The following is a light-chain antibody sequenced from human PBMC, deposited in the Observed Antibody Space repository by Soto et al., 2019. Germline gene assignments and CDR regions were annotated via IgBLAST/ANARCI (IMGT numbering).Light chain of an antibody. CDR3: QSYDSSLSGYV. CDR2: GNS. Sequence: QSVLTQPPSVSGAPGQRVTISCTGSSSNIGAGYDVHWYQQLPGTAPKLLIYGNSNRPSGVPDRFSGSKSGTSASLAINGLQXXXXXDYYCQSYDSSLSGYVFGTGTK. V-gene: IGLV1-40*01. CDR1: SSNIGAGYD. J-gene: IGLJ1*01.